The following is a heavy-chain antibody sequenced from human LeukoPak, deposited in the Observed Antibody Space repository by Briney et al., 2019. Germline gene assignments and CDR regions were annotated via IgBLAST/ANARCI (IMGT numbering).Heavy chain of an antibody. J-gene: IGHJ6*02. CDR3: TRSDYYGSGSYYKRVGMDV. D-gene: IGHD3-10*01. CDR1: GGSISSSNW. Sequence: MPSETLSLTCAVSGGSISSSNWWSWVRQPPGKGLEWIGEIYHSGSTNYNPSLKSRVTISVDKSKNQFSLKLSSVTAADTAVYYCTRSDYYGSGSYYKRVGMDVWGQGTTVTVSS. CDR2: IYHSGST. V-gene: IGHV4-4*02.